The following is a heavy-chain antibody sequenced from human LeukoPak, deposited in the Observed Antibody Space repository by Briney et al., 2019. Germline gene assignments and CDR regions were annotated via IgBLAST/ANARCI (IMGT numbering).Heavy chain of an antibody. D-gene: IGHD6-13*01. CDR2: TYYRSKWYN. CDR3: ARQQRGAFDY. J-gene: IGHJ4*02. V-gene: IGHV6-1*01. Sequence: SQALSLTCAISGDSVSGNTPAWNWIRQSPSRGLGWLGRTYYRSKWYNDYAVSVRSRITINPDTAKNQFSLQLNSVTPEDTAVYYCARQQRGAFDYWGQGTLVTVSS. CDR1: GDSVSGNTPA.